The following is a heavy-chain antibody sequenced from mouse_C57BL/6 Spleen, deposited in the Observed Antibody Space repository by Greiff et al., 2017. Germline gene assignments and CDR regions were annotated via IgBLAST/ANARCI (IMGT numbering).Heavy chain of an antibody. J-gene: IGHJ1*03. V-gene: IGHV5-17*01. CDR2: ISSGSSTI. CDR1: GFTFSDYG. CDR3: ARGYYGSPYWYFEV. D-gene: IGHD1-1*01. Sequence: VQLQQSGGGLVKPGGSLKLSCAASGFTFSDYGMHWVRQAPEKGLEWVAYISSGSSTIYYADTVKGRVTISRDNAKNTLCLQMTSLRSEDTAMYYCARGYYGSPYWYFEVWGTGTTVTVSS.